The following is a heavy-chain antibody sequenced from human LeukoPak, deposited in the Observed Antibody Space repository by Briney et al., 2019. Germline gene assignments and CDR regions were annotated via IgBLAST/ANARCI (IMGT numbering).Heavy chain of an antibody. CDR3: AKGTLIVVVITLDY. D-gene: IGHD3-22*01. Sequence: GGSLRLSCAASGFTFSSYSMNWVRQAPGKGLEWVSSISSSSSYIYYADSVKGRFTISRDNAKNSLYLQMNSLRAEDTAVYYCAKGTLIVVVITLDYWGQGTLVTVSS. CDR2: ISSSSSYI. J-gene: IGHJ4*02. V-gene: IGHV3-21*04. CDR1: GFTFSSYS.